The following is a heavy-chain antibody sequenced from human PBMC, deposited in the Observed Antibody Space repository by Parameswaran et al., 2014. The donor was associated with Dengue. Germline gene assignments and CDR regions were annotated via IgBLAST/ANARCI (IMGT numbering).Heavy chain of an antibody. D-gene: IGHD1-14*01. V-gene: IGHV4-30-2*01. CDR1: GGSMSSGGYS. Sequence: SETLSLTCTVSGGSMSSGGYSWSWIRQPPGKGLEWIGYIYHSETPYYNPSLESRVTISADRSKNQFSLKLSSVTAADTAVYYCARVHHGAMDVWGPGTTVTVSS. J-gene: IGHJ6*02. CDR2: IYHSETP. CDR3: ARVHHGAMDV.